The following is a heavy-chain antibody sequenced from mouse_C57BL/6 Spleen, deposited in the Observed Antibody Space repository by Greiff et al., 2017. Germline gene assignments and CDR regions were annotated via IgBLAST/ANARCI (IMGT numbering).Heavy chain of an antibody. Sequence: QVQLQQPGAELVMPGASVKLSCKASGYTFTSYWMHWVKQRPGQGLEWIGEIDPSDSYTNYNQKFKGKSTLTVDKSSSTAYMQLSSLTSEDSAVYYCARGRLTTGMDYWGQGTSVTVSS. J-gene: IGHJ4*01. V-gene: IGHV1-69*01. CDR3: ARGRLTTGMDY. CDR2: IDPSDSYT. CDR1: GYTFTSYW. D-gene: IGHD1-1*01.